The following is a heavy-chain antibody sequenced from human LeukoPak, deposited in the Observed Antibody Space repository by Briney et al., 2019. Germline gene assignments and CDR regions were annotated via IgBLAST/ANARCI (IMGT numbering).Heavy chain of an antibody. CDR1: GGSISSYY. Sequence: PSETLSLTCTVSGGSISSYYWSWIRQPAGKGLEWIGRIYTSGSTNYNPSLKSRVTMSVDTSKNQFSLKLSSVTAADTAVYYCARDLRITMVRGDHFDYWGQGTLVSVSS. D-gene: IGHD3-10*01. CDR2: IYTSGST. J-gene: IGHJ4*02. CDR3: ARDLRITMVRGDHFDY. V-gene: IGHV4-4*07.